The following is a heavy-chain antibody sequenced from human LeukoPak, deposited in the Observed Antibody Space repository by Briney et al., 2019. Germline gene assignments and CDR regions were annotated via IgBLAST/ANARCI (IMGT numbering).Heavy chain of an antibody. CDR1: GFTFSDYY. Sequence: SLRLSCAASGFTFSDYYISWIRQHPEKVLEWIGYIYYSGSTYYNPSLKSRVTISVDTSKNQFSLKLSSVPGEDSAVYYCASWTYYGSCWFYLWAKGTLDSVS. CDR3: ASWTYYGSCWFYL. CDR2: IYYSGST. D-gene: IGHD3-10*01. V-gene: IGHV4-31*02. J-gene: IGHJ5*02.